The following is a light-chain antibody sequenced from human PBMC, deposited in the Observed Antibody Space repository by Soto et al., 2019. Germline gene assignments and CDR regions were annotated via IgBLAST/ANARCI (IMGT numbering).Light chain of an antibody. J-gene: IGKJ1*01. CDR2: AAS. V-gene: IGKV1-27*01. CDR3: QKYNRAPWT. Sequence: DIQMTQSPSSLSASVGDRVMITCRASQGISKNLAWYQQKPGKAPKLLIYAASTLQSGVPPRFSGSGSGTDFTLTISILQPEDVATYYCQKYNRAPWTFGQGTKVEIK. CDR1: QGISKN.